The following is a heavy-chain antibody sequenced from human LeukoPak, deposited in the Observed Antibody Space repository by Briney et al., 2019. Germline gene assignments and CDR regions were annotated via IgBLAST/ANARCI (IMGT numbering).Heavy chain of an antibody. D-gene: IGHD3-10*01. V-gene: IGHV3-23*01. CDR3: AKDVHYCGSGSYLGGFDY. Sequence: PGGSLRLSCAASRFTFSSYAMSWVRQAPGKGLEWVSTIRGSGGTTYYADSVKGRFTISRDNSKNTLYLQMNSLRAEDTAVYYCAKDVHYCGSGSYLGGFDYWGQGTLVTVSS. J-gene: IGHJ4*02. CDR2: IRGSGGTT. CDR1: RFTFSSYA.